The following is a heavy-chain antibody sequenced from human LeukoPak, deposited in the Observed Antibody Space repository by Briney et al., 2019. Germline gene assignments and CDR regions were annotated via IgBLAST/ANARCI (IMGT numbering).Heavy chain of an antibody. Sequence: GGAPRDSCAASGFTFSSYGMQGGPQAPGKGLGWVADISFDGSKQYTADSVKGQFPFSRDNSKNPRYPQMNSLRARDTPLYYCAMDLGSGSYYVRGGCFDYWGQGTLVTVSS. D-gene: IGHD1-26*01. J-gene: IGHJ4*02. CDR1: GFTFSSYG. V-gene: IGHV3-30*03. CDR2: ISFDGSKQ. CDR3: AMDLGSGSYYVRGGCFDY.